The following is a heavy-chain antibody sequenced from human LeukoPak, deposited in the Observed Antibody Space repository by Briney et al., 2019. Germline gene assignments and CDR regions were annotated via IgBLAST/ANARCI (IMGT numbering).Heavy chain of an antibody. Sequence: GGSLRLSCADSGYSFTVYYMSWIRQAPGKGLEWVSYISRIGSTINYADAVKGRYTISRENANTTLYQQMNNLRAEDTAVYYCARTPKSGTTRLSVYYYYYMDVWGRGTTVTVSS. CDR1: GYSFTVYY. D-gene: IGHD1-7*01. CDR2: ISRIGSTI. CDR3: ARTPKSGTTRLSVYYYYYMDV. J-gene: IGHJ6*03. V-gene: IGHV3-11*01.